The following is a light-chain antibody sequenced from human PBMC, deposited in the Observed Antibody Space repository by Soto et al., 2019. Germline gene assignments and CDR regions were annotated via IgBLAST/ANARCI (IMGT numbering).Light chain of an antibody. CDR3: QHYNSYSEA. Sequence: AIRMTQSPSSFSASTGDRATITCRASQGISSYLAWYQQKPGKAPKLLIYAASTLQSGVPSRFSGSGSGTDFTLTISCLQSEDFATYYCQHYNSYSEAFGQGTKVDI. CDR2: AAS. J-gene: IGKJ1*01. V-gene: IGKV1-8*01. CDR1: QGISSY.